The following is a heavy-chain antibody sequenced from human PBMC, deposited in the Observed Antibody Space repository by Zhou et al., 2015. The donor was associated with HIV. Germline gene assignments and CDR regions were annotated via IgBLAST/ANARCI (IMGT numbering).Heavy chain of an antibody. J-gene: IGHJ3*02. V-gene: IGHV1-69*17. CDR1: GGTFSGSD. CDR3: ATSSVNHDNAFET. CDR2: ITPMFDIK. D-gene: IGHD3-22*01. Sequence: LMQSGTEVTKPGSSVKVSCKASGGTFSGSDISWVRQAPGQGLEWMGGITPMFDIKNYAQKFRARLTITVDQYTNTAYMELSSLTSEDAAIYFCATSSVNHDNAFETWGQGTKVIVSS.